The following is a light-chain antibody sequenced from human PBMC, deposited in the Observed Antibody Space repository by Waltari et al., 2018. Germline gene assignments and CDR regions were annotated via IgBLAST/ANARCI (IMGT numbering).Light chain of an antibody. CDR3: QQYNNWLT. V-gene: IGKV3-15*01. Sequence: EIVMTQSTATMSVSPGERAPLSCRASQTVSSNLAWYQQKPGQAPRLLIYGASTRATGIPARFSGSGSGTEFTLTISSLQSEDFAVYYCQQYNNWLTFGGGTKVEIK. J-gene: IGKJ4*01. CDR1: QTVSSN. CDR2: GAS.